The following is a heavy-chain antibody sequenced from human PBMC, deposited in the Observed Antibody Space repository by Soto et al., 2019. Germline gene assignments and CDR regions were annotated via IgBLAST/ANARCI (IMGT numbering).Heavy chain of an antibody. CDR1: GGSISSYY. D-gene: IGHD5-18*01. J-gene: IGHJ6*02. Sequence: QSLTFTVSGGSISSYYWSWIRQPPGKGLEWIGYIYYSGSTNYNPSLKSRVTISVDTSKNQFSLKLSSVTPADTAVYYCARKGYSYGSYYYYYGTEVWGQESTVTVSS. CDR3: ARKGYSYGSYYYYYGTEV. V-gene: IGHV4-59*01. CDR2: IYYSGST.